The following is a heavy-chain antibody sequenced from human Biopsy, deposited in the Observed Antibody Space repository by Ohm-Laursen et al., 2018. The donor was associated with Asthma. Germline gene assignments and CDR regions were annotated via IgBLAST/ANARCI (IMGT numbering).Heavy chain of an antibody. CDR3: ARTYYDFLTGQVKDVFGV. Sequence: SVKASCKASGYNFISLTIHSVRQAPGQRLEWMGLVNTGNGDTKYSQKFPGRVTITRDTSASTAYMELRSLRSEDTATYYCARTYYDFLTGQVKDVFGVWGQGTMVTVSS. D-gene: IGHD3-9*01. V-gene: IGHV1-3*04. CDR2: VNTGNGDT. CDR1: GYNFISLT. J-gene: IGHJ3*01.